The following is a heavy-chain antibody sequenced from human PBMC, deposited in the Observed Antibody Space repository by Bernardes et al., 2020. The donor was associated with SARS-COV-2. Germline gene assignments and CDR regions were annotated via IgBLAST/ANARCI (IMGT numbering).Heavy chain of an antibody. CDR3: TTDRYCSGGSCYGMDV. V-gene: IGHV3-15*01. D-gene: IGHD2-15*01. CDR1: GFTFSNAW. CDR2: IKSKTDGGTT. J-gene: IGHJ6*02. Sequence: GGSLRLSCAASGFTFSNAWMSWVRQAPGKGLEWVGRIKSKTDGGTTDYAAPVKGRFTISRDDSKNTLYLQMNSLKTEDTAVYYCTTDRYCSGGSCYGMDVWGQGTTVTVSS.